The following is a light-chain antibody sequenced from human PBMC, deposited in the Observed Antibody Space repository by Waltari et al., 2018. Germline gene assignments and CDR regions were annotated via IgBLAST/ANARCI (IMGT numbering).Light chain of an antibody. Sequence: EIVMTQSPATLSVSPGERATLPCRASQSVSSNLAGYQQKPGQAPRLLSYGASTRATGIPARFSGSGSGTEFTLTISSMQSEDFAVYYCQQYNNWPPITFGQGTRLEIK. CDR1: QSVSSN. J-gene: IGKJ5*01. V-gene: IGKV3-15*01. CDR2: GAS. CDR3: QQYNNWPPIT.